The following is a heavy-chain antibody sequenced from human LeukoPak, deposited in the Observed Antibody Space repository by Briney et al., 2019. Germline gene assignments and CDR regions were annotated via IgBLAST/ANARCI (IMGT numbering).Heavy chain of an antibody. CDR1: GYTFTNYG. Sequence: ASVKVSCKPSGYTFTNYGVHWVRQAPRQSPEWMGWINTGNGNTKSSQKFQGRVTLTRDTSASTAYMELNSLSSEDTAVYYCARVPLSDPSGHYYPHWGQGTLVTVSS. J-gene: IGHJ1*01. CDR3: ARVPLSDPSGHYYPH. D-gene: IGHD3-22*01. CDR2: INTGNGNT. V-gene: IGHV1-3*04.